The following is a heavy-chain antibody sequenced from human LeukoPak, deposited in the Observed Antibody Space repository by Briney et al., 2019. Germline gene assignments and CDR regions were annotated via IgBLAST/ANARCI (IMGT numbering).Heavy chain of an antibody. J-gene: IGHJ4*02. V-gene: IGHV4-39*01. D-gene: IGHD4-11*01. Sequence: SETLSLTCTVSGSSISSSNYYWGWIRQPPGKGLEWIGTINYSESTYYNPSLKSRVTISEDASKNQLSLKVTSVTAADTAVYYCARLRLTTQDSDSWGQGILVTVSS. CDR1: GSSISSSNYY. CDR3: ARLRLTTQDSDS. CDR2: INYSEST.